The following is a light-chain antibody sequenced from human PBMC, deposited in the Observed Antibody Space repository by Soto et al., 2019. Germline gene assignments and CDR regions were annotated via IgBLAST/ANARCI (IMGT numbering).Light chain of an antibody. CDR2: GAS. CDR3: QQYGSSPPLT. J-gene: IGKJ4*01. Sequence: EIVLTQSPCTLSLSPGERATLSCGAIQSVSSSYLAWYQQKPGQAPRLLIYGASSRATGIPDRFSGSGSGTDFTLTISRLEPEDFAVYYCQQYGSSPPLTFGGGTKVDIK. V-gene: IGKV3-20*01. CDR1: QSVSSSY.